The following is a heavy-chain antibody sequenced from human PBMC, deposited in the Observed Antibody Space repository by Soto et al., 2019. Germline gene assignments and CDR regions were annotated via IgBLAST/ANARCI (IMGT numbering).Heavy chain of an antibody. CDR3: AKAGDDSYFDY. CDR1: GITFGRYA. J-gene: IGHJ4*02. V-gene: IGHV3-23*01. CDR2: TSGSGGNT. Sequence: GGSLRLPFGASGITFGRYAMTCVRQARGKWVEWVSPTSGSGGNTSYADAVKGRFTITNNNAKNTLYLQMNSLRAENTAVYYCAKAGDDSYFDYWGQGTLVTVSS. D-gene: IGHD3-3*01.